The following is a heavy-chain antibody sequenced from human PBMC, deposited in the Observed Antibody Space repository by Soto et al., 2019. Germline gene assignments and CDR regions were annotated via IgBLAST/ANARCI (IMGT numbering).Heavy chain of an antibody. D-gene: IGHD3-3*01. CDR1: GYTFTSYG. CDR2: ISAYNGNT. J-gene: IGHJ5*02. Sequence: ASVKVSCKASGYTFTSYGISWVQQAPGQGLEWMGWISAYNGNTNYAQKLQGRVTMTTDTSTSTAYMELRSLRSDDTAVYYCARFRSGHNWFDPWGQGTLVTVSS. V-gene: IGHV1-18*01. CDR3: ARFRSGHNWFDP.